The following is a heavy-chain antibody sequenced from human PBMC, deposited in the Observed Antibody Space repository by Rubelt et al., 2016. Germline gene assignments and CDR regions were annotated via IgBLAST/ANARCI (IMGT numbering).Heavy chain of an antibody. CDR2: IHYSWST. V-gene: IGHV4-59*08. CDR1: GGSISNYY. CDR3: ADLPGV. J-gene: IGHJ6*04. Sequence: QVQLQESGPGLVKPSETLSLTCTVSGGSISNYYWSWIRKPPGKGLEWLGYIHYSWSTKNTLPLKSRVTISVDTSKNQFTLKVSSVTAADTAVYYCADLPGVWGKGTTVTVSS.